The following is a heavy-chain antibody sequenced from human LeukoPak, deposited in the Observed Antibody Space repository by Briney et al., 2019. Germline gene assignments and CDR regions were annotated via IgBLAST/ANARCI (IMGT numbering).Heavy chain of an antibody. CDR1: GGSISSNGYY. Sequence: SETLSLTCTVSGGSISSNGYYWAWFRQPPGKGLEWIGSIYYSGGTYYNPSLKSRVTISLDTSKNQFSLKLTSVTAADTAVYYCARDSHPIWGQGTMVTVSS. CDR2: IYYSGGT. J-gene: IGHJ3*02. V-gene: IGHV4-39*07. CDR3: ARDSHPI.